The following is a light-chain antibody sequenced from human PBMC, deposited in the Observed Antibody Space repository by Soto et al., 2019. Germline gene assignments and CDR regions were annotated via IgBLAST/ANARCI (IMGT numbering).Light chain of an antibody. CDR2: GAS. J-gene: IGKJ1*01. CDR3: QQYNNWPPWT. Sequence: EIVMTQSPATLSVSPGERATLSCRASQTVRNNYLAWYQQKPGQAPRLVIYGASNRATGIPDRFSASGSGTDFTLTISSLQSEDFAVYYCQQYNNWPPWTFGQGTKVDIK. V-gene: IGKV3D-15*01. CDR1: QTVRNN.